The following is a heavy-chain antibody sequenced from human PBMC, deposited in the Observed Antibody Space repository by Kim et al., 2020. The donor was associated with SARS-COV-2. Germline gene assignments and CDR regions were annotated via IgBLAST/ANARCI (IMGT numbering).Heavy chain of an antibody. CDR1: GFTFSHYY. CDR2: ISNSIDYT. D-gene: IGHD2-21*02. Sequence: GGSLRLSWAASGFTFSHYYMSWIRQAPGKGLEWVSYISNSIDYTNYADSVKGRFTISRDNAKNSLYLQMNSLRAEDTAVYYCARVGGGDSSSYYFDYWG. V-gene: IGHV3-11*05. J-gene: IGHJ4*01. CDR3: ARVGGGDSSSYYFDY.